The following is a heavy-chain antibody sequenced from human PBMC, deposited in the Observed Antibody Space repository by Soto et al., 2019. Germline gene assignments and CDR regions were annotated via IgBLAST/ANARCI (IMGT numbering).Heavy chain of an antibody. V-gene: IGHV1-69*06. D-gene: IGHD5-12*01. J-gene: IGHJ4*02. CDR3: ARGGDGYNYLDYFDY. Sequence: SVKVSCKASGGTFSSYAISWVRQAPGQGLEWMGGIIPIFGTANYAQKFQGRVTITADKSTSTAYMELSSLRSEDTAVYYCARGGDGYNYLDYFDYWGQGTLVTVS. CDR2: IIPIFGTA. CDR1: GGTFSSYA.